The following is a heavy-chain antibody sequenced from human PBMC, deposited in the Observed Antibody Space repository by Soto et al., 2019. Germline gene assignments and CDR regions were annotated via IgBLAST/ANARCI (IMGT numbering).Heavy chain of an antibody. CDR2: IIPSLGTT. J-gene: IGHJ6*02. D-gene: IGHD2-15*01. CDR3: ASYCSGGSCYAAGDYYYYALDV. Sequence: QVQLLQSGAEVNKPGSSVKVSCKASGGTFSSYAIGWVRQAPGQGLEWMGGIIPSLGTTDYAQKFQGRVTITADGSTSTAYMELSSLRSDDTAVYYCASYCSGGSCYAAGDYYYYALDVWGQGTTVTVSS. V-gene: IGHV1-69*01. CDR1: GGTFSSYA.